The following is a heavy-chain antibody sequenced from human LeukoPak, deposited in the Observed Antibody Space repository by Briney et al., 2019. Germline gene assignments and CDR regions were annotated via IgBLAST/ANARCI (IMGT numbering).Heavy chain of an antibody. D-gene: IGHD4-23*01. V-gene: IGHV4-59*01. CDR2: IYYTGST. J-gene: IGHJ6*03. CDR3: ARTDGNSFCSYYYMDV. CDR1: GGSISNYY. Sequence: KSSETLSLTCSVSGGSISNYYWSGIPQPPGKGREWIGYIYYTGSTNYNPSFKSRVTISVDKSKNQFSLKMNSVTAADTALYYCARTDGNSFCSYYYMDVWGKGTTVRVS.